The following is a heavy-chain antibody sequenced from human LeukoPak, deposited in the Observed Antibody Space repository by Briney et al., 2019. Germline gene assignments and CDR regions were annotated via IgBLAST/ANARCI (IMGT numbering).Heavy chain of an antibody. Sequence: SETLSLTCTVSGDSITSGSYYWGWIRQPPGRELEWIGSIYYSGKTYYNPSLKSRVTISVDTSKNQFSLKLSSVTAADTAIYYCARGLYTHDYSDYFLWDWGQGTLVTVSS. CDR3: ARGLYTHDYSDYFLWD. D-gene: IGHD4-11*01. V-gene: IGHV4-39*07. CDR2: IYYSGKT. J-gene: IGHJ4*02. CDR1: GDSITSGSYY.